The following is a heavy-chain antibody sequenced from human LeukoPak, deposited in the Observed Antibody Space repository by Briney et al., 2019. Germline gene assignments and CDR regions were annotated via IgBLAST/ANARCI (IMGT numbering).Heavy chain of an antibody. V-gene: IGHV4-4*07. J-gene: IGHJ4*02. Sequence: SETLSLTCTVSGGSISRYYWSWIRQPAGKGLEWIGRIYTSGSTNYNPSLKSRVTMSVDTSKNQFSLKLSSVTAADTAVYYCARDSLAIAAAGSGFDYWGQGTLVTVSS. CDR2: IYTSGST. D-gene: IGHD6-13*01. CDR3: ARDSLAIAAAGSGFDY. CDR1: GGSISRYY.